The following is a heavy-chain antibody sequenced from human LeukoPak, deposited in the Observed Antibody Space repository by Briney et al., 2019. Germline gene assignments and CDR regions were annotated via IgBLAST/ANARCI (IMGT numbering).Heavy chain of an antibody. J-gene: IGHJ4*02. CDR1: GFTVSRTY. Sequence: GGSLGLSCAAPGFTVSRTYMSWVRQAPGKGLEGVANLKPDGRDQYYVDSVKGRFTISRDNSKNSLYLEMNSLRAEDTAVYYCARENFEHWGQGTLVTVSS. CDR3: ARENFEH. CDR2: LKPDGRDQ. V-gene: IGHV3-7*04.